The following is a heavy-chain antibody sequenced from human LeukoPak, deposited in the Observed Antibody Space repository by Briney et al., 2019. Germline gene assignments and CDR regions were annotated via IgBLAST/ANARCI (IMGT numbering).Heavy chain of an antibody. Sequence: PSETLSLTCTVSGGSISSYYWSWIRQPPGKGLEWIGYIYYSGSTNYNPSLKSRVTISVDTSKNQFSLKLSSVTAADTAVYYCASLYSGYDYVPLYFDYWGQGTLVTVSS. D-gene: IGHD5-12*01. CDR2: IYYSGST. CDR3: ASLYSGYDYVPLYFDY. V-gene: IGHV4-59*12. CDR1: GGSISSYY. J-gene: IGHJ4*02.